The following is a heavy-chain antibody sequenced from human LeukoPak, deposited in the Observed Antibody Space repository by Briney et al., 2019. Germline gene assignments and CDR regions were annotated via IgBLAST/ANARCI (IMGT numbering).Heavy chain of an antibody. CDR2: IWYDGSNK. D-gene: IGHD1-1*01. J-gene: IGHJ5*02. CDR3: AKDIGEELGFDP. Sequence: GGSLRLSCAASGFTFSSYGMHWVRQAPGKGLEWVAVIWYDGSNKYYADSVKGRFTISRDNAKNSLYLQMNSLRAEDTALYYCAKDIGEELGFDPWGQGTLVTVSS. V-gene: IGHV3-33*03. CDR1: GFTFSSYG.